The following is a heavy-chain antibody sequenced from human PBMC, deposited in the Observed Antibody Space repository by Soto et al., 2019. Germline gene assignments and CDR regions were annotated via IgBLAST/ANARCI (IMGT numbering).Heavy chain of an antibody. Sequence: ASVKVSCKASGYTFTSYYMHWVRQAPGQGLEWMGIINPSGGSTSYAQKFQGRVTMTRDTSTSTVYMELSSLRSEDTAVYYCARDQRLDVLMVYAIPYNWFDPWGQGTLVTVSS. J-gene: IGHJ5*02. CDR1: GYTFTSYY. D-gene: IGHD2-8*01. CDR2: INPSGGST. CDR3: ARDQRLDVLMVYAIPYNWFDP. V-gene: IGHV1-46*01.